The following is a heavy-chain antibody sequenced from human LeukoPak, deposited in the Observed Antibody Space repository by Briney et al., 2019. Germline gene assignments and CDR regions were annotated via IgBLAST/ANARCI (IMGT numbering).Heavy chain of an antibody. V-gene: IGHV4-59*01. Sequence: PSETLSLTCTVSGGSISSYYWSWIRQPPGKGLEWIGYIYYSGSTNYNPSLKSRVTISVDTSKNQFSLKLSSVTAADTAVYYCASHEYGDYYFDYWGQGTLVTVSS. CDR3: ASHEYGDYYFDY. D-gene: IGHD4-17*01. CDR1: GGSISSYY. J-gene: IGHJ4*02. CDR2: IYYSGST.